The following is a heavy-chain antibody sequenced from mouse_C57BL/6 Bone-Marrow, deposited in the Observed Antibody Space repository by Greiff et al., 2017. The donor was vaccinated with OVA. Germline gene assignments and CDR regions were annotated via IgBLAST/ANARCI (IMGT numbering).Heavy chain of an antibody. D-gene: IGHD2-4*01. V-gene: IGHV1-26*01. J-gene: IGHJ3*01. Sequence: EVQLQQSGPELVKPGASVKISCKASGYTFTDYYMNWVKQSHGKSLEWIGDINPNNGGTSYNQKFKGKATLTVDKSSSTAYMELRSLTSEDSAVYYCARNYDYPFAYWGQGTLVTVSA. CDR1: GYTFTDYY. CDR3: ARNYDYPFAY. CDR2: INPNNGGT.